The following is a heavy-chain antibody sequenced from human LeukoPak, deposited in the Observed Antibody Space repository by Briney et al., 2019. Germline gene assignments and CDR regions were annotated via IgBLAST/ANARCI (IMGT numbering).Heavy chain of an antibody. V-gene: IGHV4-38-2*02. Sequence: SETLSLTCTVSGYSISSGYYWGWIRQPPGKGLKWIGSIYHSGSTYYNPSLKSRVTISVDTSKNQFSLKLSSVTAADTAVYYCAGDPIGAGGTRGNAFDIWGQGTMVTVSS. CDR3: AGDPIGAGGTRGNAFDI. J-gene: IGHJ3*02. D-gene: IGHD6-13*01. CDR2: IYHSGST. CDR1: GYSISSGYY.